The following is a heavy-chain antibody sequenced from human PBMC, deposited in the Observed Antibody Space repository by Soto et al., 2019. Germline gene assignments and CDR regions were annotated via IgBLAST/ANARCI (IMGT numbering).Heavy chain of an antibody. CDR1: GFTLDDYA. D-gene: IGHD5-12*01. CDR2: ISWNSGSI. Sequence: PGGSLRLSCAASGFTLDDYAMHWVRQAPGKGLEWVSGISWNSGSIGYADSVKGRFTISRDNAKNSLYLQMSSLRTEDTAFYYCSKAPNKIVTKRNFDSWGQGTLVTVS. CDR3: SKAPNKIVTKRNFDS. V-gene: IGHV3-9*01. J-gene: IGHJ4*02.